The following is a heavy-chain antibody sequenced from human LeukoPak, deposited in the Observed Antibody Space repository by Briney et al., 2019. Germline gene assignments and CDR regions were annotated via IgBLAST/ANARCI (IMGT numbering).Heavy chain of an antibody. CDR1: GFTFSTYA. D-gene: IGHD3-10*02. V-gene: IGHV3-23*01. CDR2: LSPSGGIT. Sequence: GGSLRLSCAASGFTFSTYAMSWVRQAPGKGLEWVSALSPSGGITYYEDSVKGRFTISRDNSKNTLYLQMNSLRAEDTAVYYCAKGVDYFVLEYWGQGTLVTISS. J-gene: IGHJ4*02. CDR3: AKGVDYFVLEY.